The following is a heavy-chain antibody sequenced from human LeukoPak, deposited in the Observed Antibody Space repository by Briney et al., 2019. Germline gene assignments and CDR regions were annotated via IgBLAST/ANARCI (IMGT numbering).Heavy chain of an antibody. D-gene: IGHD1-26*01. V-gene: IGHV1-18*01. Sequence: ASVKVSCKASGYTFTSYGISWVRQALGQGLEWMGWISAYNGNTNYAQKLQGRVTMTTDTSTSTAYMELRSLRSDDTAVYYCARDWSARGIVGASDFLDYWGQGTLVTVSS. CDR2: ISAYNGNT. CDR3: ARDWSARGIVGASDFLDY. J-gene: IGHJ4*02. CDR1: GYTFTSYG.